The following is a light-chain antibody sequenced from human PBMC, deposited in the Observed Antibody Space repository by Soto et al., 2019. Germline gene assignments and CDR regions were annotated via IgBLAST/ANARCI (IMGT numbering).Light chain of an antibody. CDR2: DVT. V-gene: IGLV2-11*01. CDR1: ISDVAGYNY. Sequence: QSALTQPPSVSGSPGQSVTIPCTGTISDVAGYNYVSWYQHHPGKAPKLLISDVTKRPSWVPDRFSGSKSGSTASLTISDLQAEDEADYYCSSYAGSNNLVFGGGTKLTVL. CDR3: SSYAGSNNLV. J-gene: IGLJ2*01.